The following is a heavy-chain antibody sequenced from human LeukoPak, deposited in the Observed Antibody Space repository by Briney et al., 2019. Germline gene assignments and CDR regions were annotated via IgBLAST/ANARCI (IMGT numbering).Heavy chain of an antibody. J-gene: IGHJ4*02. CDR3: ARDPDGYCSSTSCPGAFDY. V-gene: IGHV3-30*09. CDR2: ISYDGSNK. Sequence: GGSLRLSCAASGFTFSSYAMHWVRQAPGKGLEWVAVISYDGSNKYYADSVKGRFAISRDNSKNTLYLQMNSPRAEDTAVYYCARDPDGYCSSTSCPGAFDYWGQGTLVTVSS. CDR1: GFTFSSYA. D-gene: IGHD2-2*01.